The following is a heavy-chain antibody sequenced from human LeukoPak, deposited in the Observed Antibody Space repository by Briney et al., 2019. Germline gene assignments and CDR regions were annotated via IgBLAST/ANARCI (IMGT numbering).Heavy chain of an antibody. CDR3: ASEAVAGKALEGLDY. CDR2: IWYDGSNK. CDR1: GFPFIEYS. D-gene: IGHD6-19*01. Sequence: GGSLRLSCTASGFPFIEYSMNWVRQAPGKGLEWVAVIWYDGSNKYYADSVKGRFTISRDNSKNTLYLQMNSLRAEDTAVYYCASEAVAGKALEGLDYWGQGTLVTVSS. J-gene: IGHJ4*02. V-gene: IGHV3-33*08.